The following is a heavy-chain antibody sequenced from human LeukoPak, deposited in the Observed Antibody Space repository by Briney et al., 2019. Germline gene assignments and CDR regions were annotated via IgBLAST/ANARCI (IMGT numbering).Heavy chain of an antibody. D-gene: IGHD3-22*01. CDR3: ARQGAGASHYDETGLPRGAFDV. CDR2: ILPGDSDA. CDR1: GYIFTNYY. Sequence: GESLEISCKASGYIFTNYYIAWVRQMPGKGLECVGMILPGDSDARYTPSFRGQVTISADRSTNTVFLQWRSLRASDSALFYCARQGAGASHYDETGLPRGAFDVWGQGTVVSVAS. J-gene: IGHJ3*01. V-gene: IGHV5-51*01.